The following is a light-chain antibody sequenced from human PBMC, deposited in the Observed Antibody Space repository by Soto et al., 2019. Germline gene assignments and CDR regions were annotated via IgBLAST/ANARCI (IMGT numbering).Light chain of an antibody. Sequence: EIVMTQSPATLSFSPGERATLSCRASQSVSSNLAWYQQKPGQAPRLLIYGASTRATGIPARFSGSGSGTDFTLTISSLQSEDFAVYYCQQYNNWPITFGPGTRLAIK. CDR1: QSVSSN. CDR3: QQYNNWPIT. CDR2: GAS. V-gene: IGKV3-15*01. J-gene: IGKJ5*01.